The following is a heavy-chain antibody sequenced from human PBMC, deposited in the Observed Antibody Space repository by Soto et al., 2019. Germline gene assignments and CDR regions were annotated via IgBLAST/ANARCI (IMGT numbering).Heavy chain of an antibody. CDR2: ISGSGGST. J-gene: IGHJ5*02. V-gene: IGHV3-23*01. D-gene: IGHD3-22*01. CDR3: AKLGYYDSSAATDP. Sequence: GGSLRLSCAASGFIFSSYAMSWVRQAPGKGLEWVSAISGSGGSTYHADSVKGRFTISRDNSKNTLYLQMNSLRAEDTAVYYCAKLGYYDSSAATDPWGQGTLVTV. CDR1: GFIFSSYA.